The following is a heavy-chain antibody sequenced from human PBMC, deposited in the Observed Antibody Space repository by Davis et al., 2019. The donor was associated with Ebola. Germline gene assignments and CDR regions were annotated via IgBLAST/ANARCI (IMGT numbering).Heavy chain of an antibody. J-gene: IGHJ4*02. CDR1: GFTFSDYD. CDR3: ARSYLTYSGYGWAY. V-gene: IGHV3-11*01. D-gene: IGHD5-12*01. Sequence: GESLKISCAASGFTFSDYDMSWIRQAPGTGLEWVSHISSSGSTIYYADSVKGRFTISRDNAKNSLYLQMNSLRAEDTAVYYCARSYLTYSGYGWAYWGQGTLVTVSS. CDR2: ISSSGSTI.